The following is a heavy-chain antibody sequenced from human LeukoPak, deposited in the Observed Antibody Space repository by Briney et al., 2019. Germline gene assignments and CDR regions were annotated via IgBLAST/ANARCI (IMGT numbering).Heavy chain of an antibody. CDR3: ARGGVGAEIDAFDI. Sequence: GGSLRLSCAASGFTFDDYGMSWVRQAPGKGLEWVSGINWNGGSTVYADTVKGRFTISRDNAKNSLYLQMNSLRAEDTALYYCARGGVGAEIDAFDIWGQGTMVTVSS. CDR2: INWNGGST. CDR1: GFTFDDYG. J-gene: IGHJ3*02. V-gene: IGHV3-20*04. D-gene: IGHD1-26*01.